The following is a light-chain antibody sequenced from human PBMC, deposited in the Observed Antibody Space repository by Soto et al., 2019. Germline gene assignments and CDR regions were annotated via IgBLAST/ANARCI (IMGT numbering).Light chain of an antibody. CDR1: SSTIDIST. V-gene: IGLV1-44*01. CDR3: AAWDDSLNGPV. CDR2: SNN. J-gene: IGLJ2*01. Sequence: QAVVTQPPSASGTPGQRVTISCSGISSTIDISTVHWYQQLPGTAPKLLIYSNNQRPSGVPDRFSDSKSDTSASLAISGLQSEDEADYYCAAWDDSLNGPVFGGGTKVTVL.